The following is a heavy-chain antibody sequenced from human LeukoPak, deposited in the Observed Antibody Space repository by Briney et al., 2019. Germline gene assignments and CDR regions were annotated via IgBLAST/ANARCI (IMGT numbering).Heavy chain of an antibody. V-gene: IGHV3-48*01. Sequence: GGSLRLSCVASGFTFSRYSMNWFRLAPGKGLEWVSYISGITYSTFYADSVKGRFTISRDNAKNSVYLQMNSLRAEDTAVYYCAKVRRTTGTTGFFDYWGQGTLVTVSS. D-gene: IGHD1-1*01. CDR3: AKVRRTTGTTGFFDY. J-gene: IGHJ4*02. CDR1: GFTFSRYS. CDR2: ISGITYST.